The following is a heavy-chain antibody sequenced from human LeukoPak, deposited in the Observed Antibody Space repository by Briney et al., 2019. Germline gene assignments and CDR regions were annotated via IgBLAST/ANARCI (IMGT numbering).Heavy chain of an antibody. CDR3: ARAEGMAAILGSFDY. J-gene: IGHJ4*02. D-gene: IGHD5-24*01. Sequence: GGSLRLSCAASGFTFIDYYMSWIRQAPGKGLEWVSYVSSSSDTKNADSVKGRFTISRDNAKNSLYPQMNSLRAEDTAVYYCARAEGMAAILGSFDYWGQGTLVTVSS. V-gene: IGHV3-11*06. CDR1: GFTFIDYY. CDR2: VSSSSDT.